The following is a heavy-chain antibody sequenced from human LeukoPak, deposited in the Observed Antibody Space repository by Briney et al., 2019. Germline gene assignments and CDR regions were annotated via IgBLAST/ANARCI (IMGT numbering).Heavy chain of an antibody. V-gene: IGHV3-23*01. CDR2: ISGSGGST. D-gene: IGHD2-21*02. J-gene: IGHJ4*02. Sequence: PGGSLRLSCAASGFTFDDYGMSWVRQAPGKGLEWVSAISGSGGSTYYADSVKGRFTISRDNSKNTLYLQMNSLRAEDTAVYYCAKDHIVVVTAINWADYWGQGTLVTVSS. CDR1: GFTFDDYG. CDR3: AKDHIVVVTAINWADY.